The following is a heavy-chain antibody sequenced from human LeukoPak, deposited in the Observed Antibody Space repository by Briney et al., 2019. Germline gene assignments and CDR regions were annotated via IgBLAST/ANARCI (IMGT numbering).Heavy chain of an antibody. CDR1: GGTFSSYA. D-gene: IGHD2-15*01. J-gene: IGHJ4*02. CDR3: ARDSASRGSGVDY. Sequence: SVKVSCKASGGTFSSYAISWVRQAPGQGVEWMGRIIPILGIANYAQKFQGRVTITADKSTSTAYMELSSLRSEDTAVYYCARDSASRGSGVDYWGQGTLVTVSS. V-gene: IGHV1-69*04. CDR2: IIPILGIA.